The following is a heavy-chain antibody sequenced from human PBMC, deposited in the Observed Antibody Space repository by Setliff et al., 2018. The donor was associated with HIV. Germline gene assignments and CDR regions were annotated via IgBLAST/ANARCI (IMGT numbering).Heavy chain of an antibody. D-gene: IGHD2-8*01. CDR1: GYTFTGYF. CDR3: ASKVVCPNGVCLDAFDI. J-gene: IGHJ3*02. Sequence: ASVKVSCKASGYTFTGYFIHWVRQAPGQGLEWMGRIIPNSAGTNYAQKFQGRVTITADDSTSTAYMELSRLRSNDTAVYYCASKVVCPNGVCLDAFDIWGQGTMVTVSS. V-gene: IGHV1-2*06. CDR2: IIPNSAGT.